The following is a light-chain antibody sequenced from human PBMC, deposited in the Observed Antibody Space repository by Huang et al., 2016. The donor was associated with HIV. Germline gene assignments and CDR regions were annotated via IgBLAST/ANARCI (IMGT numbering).Light chain of an antibody. Sequence: DILLTQSPDSLAVSLGERATLTCRSSRSLLFASNSKNFLGWYQQKPGQSPKLLMYRASVREAGDPERFTGSGSGTEFTLTIASLQAEDVAVYYCQQFYNMPYTFGRGTRLEI. V-gene: IGKV4-1*01. J-gene: IGKJ2*01. CDR3: QQFYNMPYT. CDR1: RSLLFASNSKNF. CDR2: RAS.